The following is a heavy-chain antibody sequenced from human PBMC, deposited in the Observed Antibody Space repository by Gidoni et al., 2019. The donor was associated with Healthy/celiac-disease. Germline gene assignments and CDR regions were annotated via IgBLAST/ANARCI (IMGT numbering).Heavy chain of an antibody. V-gene: IGHV7-4-1*01. D-gene: IGHD1-26*01. CDR1: GYTFTSYA. CDR3: ARDLRIEGMDV. J-gene: IGHJ6*02. Sequence: QVQLLQSGSELKKPAAAVKVSCKASGYTFTSYAMTWVRQAPGQGLEWMGWINTNTGNPTYAQGFTGRFVFSLDTSVSTAYLQICSLKAEDTAVYYCARDLRIEGMDVWGQGTTVTVSS. CDR2: INTNTGNP.